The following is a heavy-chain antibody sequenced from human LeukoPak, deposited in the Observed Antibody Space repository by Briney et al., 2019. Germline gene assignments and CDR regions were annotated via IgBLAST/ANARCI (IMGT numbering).Heavy chain of an antibody. CDR2: INHSGST. J-gene: IGHJ4*02. Sequence: GSLRLSCAASGFTFSSYWMSWIRQPPGKGLEWIGEINHSGSTNYNPSLKSRVTISVDTSKNQFSLKLSSVTAADTAVYYCARGGPPRGFDYWGQGTLVTVSS. CDR1: GFTFSSYW. D-gene: IGHD3-10*01. CDR3: ARGGPPRGFDY. V-gene: IGHV4-34*01.